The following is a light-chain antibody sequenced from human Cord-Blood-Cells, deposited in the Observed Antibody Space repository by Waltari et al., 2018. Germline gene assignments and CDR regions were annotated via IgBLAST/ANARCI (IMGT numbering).Light chain of an antibody. CDR2: EGS. CDR3: CSYAGSSTFVV. Sequence: QSALTQPASASGSPGQSITIPCTGTSSDVWSYNLVSWYQQHPGKDPKLMIYEGSKRPSGVSNRFSGSKSGNTASLTISGLQAEDEADYYCCSYAGSSTFVVFGGGTKLTVL. J-gene: IGLJ2*01. CDR1: SSDVWSYNL. V-gene: IGLV2-23*03.